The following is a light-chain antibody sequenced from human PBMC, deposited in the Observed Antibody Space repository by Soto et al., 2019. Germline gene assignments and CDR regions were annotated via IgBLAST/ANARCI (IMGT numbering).Light chain of an antibody. Sequence: QSALTQPASVSGSPGQSSTISCTGTSSDVGGYNYVSWYQQHPGKAPKLMIYEVSNRPSGVSNRFSGSKSGNTASLTISGPQAEDEADYYCSSYTSSSTLYVFGTGTKVTVL. CDR1: SSDVGGYNY. V-gene: IGLV2-14*01. J-gene: IGLJ1*01. CDR3: SSYTSSSTLYV. CDR2: EVS.